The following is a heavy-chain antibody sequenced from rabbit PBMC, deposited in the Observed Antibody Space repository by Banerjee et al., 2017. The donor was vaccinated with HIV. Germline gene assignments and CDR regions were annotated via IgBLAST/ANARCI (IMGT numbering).Heavy chain of an antibody. CDR2: IDGGVSGST. CDR1: GFSFSSSYW. J-gene: IGHJ2*01. D-gene: IGHD8-1*01. Sequence: QQQLVESGGGLVKPEGSLTLTCTASGFSFSSSYWMSWVRQAPGKGLEWIACIDGGVSGSTYYANWAKGRFTISKTSSTTVTLQLTSLTVADTATYFCARAGSGYATGAFDPWGPGTLVTVS. CDR3: ARAGSGYATGAFDP. V-gene: IGHV1S45*01.